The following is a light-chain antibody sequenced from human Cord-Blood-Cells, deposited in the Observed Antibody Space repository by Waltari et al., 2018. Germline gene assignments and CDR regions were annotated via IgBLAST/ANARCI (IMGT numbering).Light chain of an antibody. CDR1: SSNMGGNT. CDR2: SNN. Sequence: QPVLPQPPSASGTPGQRVTISCSGRSSNMGGNTVNWYQQLPGPAPKLLIYSNNQRPSGVPDQFSGSKSGTSASLAISGLQSEDEADYYCAAWDDSLNGRVFGGGTKLTVL. CDR3: AAWDDSLNGRV. V-gene: IGLV1-44*01. J-gene: IGLJ2*01.